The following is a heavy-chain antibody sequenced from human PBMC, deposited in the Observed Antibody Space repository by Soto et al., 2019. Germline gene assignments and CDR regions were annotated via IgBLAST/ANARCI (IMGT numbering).Heavy chain of an antibody. CDR2: ILYTGST. V-gene: IGHV4-59*01. CDR3: ASGDDYSPSGPSHIPSPTDSFEI. Sequence: QVQLQESGPGLVKPSETLSLTCTVSGGSISSYYWSWIRQHPGQGPECIAYILYTGSTNSNPSLKCHDIILVDKSMKQFSLKLRSVTDSYPALYYCASGDDYSPSGPSHIPSPTDSFEIWGRGTMVTVYS. CDR1: GGSISSYY. J-gene: IGHJ3*02. D-gene: IGHD5-12*01.